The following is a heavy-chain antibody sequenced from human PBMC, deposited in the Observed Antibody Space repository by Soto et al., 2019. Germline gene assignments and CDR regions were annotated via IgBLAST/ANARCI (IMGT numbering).Heavy chain of an antibody. Sequence: SVKVSCKASGGTFSSYAISWVRQAPGQGLEWMGGILPIFGTANYAQKFQGRVTITADESTSTAYMELSSLRSEDTAVYYCARSLRETMIVVVLPAFDIWGQGTMVTVSS. CDR2: ILPIFGTA. D-gene: IGHD3-22*01. J-gene: IGHJ3*02. CDR3: ARSLRETMIVVVLPAFDI. V-gene: IGHV1-69*13. CDR1: GGTFSSYA.